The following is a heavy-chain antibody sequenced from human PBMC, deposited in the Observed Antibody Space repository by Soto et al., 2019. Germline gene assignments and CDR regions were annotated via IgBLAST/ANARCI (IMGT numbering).Heavy chain of an antibody. D-gene: IGHD3-10*01. V-gene: IGHV3-7*01. CDR3: ARHRGRHYGSGISFFYMDV. CDR1: GFTFNIYW. J-gene: IGHJ6*03. Sequence: EVQLVESGGGLVQPGGSLRLSCAASGFTFNIYWMSWVRQAPGKGLECVANIKQDGSDKYYVDSVRGRFTISRDNTKNSLYLQMNRPSAEVTAVYCGARHRGRHYGSGISFFYMDVWGEATTVTVSS. CDR2: IKQDGSDK.